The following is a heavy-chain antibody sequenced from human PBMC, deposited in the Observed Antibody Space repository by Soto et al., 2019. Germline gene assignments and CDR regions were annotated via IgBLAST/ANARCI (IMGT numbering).Heavy chain of an antibody. CDR1: GFTFSSYA. CDR2: IXXXXIXX. J-gene: IGHJ4*02. Sequence: GGSLRLSCVASGFTFSSYAMSWVRQAPGKGXXWXXGIXXXXIXXXYLQSVKGRFTISRDTSTKTLYLQMNSPKTEDTAVYYCTAGSPFNYWGQGTLVTVSS. V-gene: IGHV3-23*01. CDR3: TAGSPFNY.